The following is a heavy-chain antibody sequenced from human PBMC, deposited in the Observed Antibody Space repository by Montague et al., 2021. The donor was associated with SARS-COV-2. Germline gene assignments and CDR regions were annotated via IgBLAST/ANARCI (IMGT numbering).Heavy chain of an antibody. CDR2: IYNSGTT. CDR3: ARHRNYGDHSLGNWFHP. D-gene: IGHD4-17*01. V-gene: IGHV4-39*01. J-gene: IGHJ5*02. Sequence: SETLSLTCTVSGDSTSCPNCYWGWIRQAPGKGLDWIGTIYNSGTTYYNPSLKSRLTISIDTSKNQFSLKLTSVTAADTAVYYCARHRNYGDHSLGNWFHPWGQGTLVTVSS. CDR1: GDSTSCPNCY.